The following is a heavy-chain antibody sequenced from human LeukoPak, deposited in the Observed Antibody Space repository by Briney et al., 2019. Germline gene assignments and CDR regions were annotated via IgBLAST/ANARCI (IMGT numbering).Heavy chain of an antibody. J-gene: IGHJ4*02. D-gene: IGHD3-22*01. CDR3: ATVSTMILPDY. CDR2: FDPEDGET. V-gene: IGHV1-24*01. Sequence: SVKVSFKVSGSPLTELSMHWVRPAPGKGLEWMGGFDPEDGETIYAQKFQGRVTITEDTSTDTACIELSSLRSEDTAVYYCATVSTMILPDYWGQGTLVTVSS. CDR1: GSPLTELS.